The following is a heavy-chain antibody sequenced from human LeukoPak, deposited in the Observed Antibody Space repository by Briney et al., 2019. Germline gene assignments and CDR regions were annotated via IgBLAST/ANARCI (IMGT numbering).Heavy chain of an antibody. CDR1: GGSISSYY. Sequence: SETLSLTCTVSGGSISSYYWSWIRQPPGKGLEWIGYIYYSGSTNYNPSLKSRVTISVDTSKNQFSLKLSSVTAADTAVYYCARDLPESGFDYWGQGTLVTVSS. CDR3: ARDLPESGFDY. CDR2: IYYSGST. V-gene: IGHV4-59*01. J-gene: IGHJ4*02.